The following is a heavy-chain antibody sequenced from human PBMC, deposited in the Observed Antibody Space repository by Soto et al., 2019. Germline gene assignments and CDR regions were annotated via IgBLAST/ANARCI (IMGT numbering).Heavy chain of an antibody. V-gene: IGHV3-30*18. D-gene: IGHD3-3*01. CDR1: GFTFSSYV. Sequence: PRGSLRLSCAASGFTFSSYVMHWFRQAPGKGLEWVAVISYDGSNKYYADSVKGRFTISRDNSKNTLYLQMNSLRAEDTAVYYCAQDRYDFWSGYSNWFDPWGQGXLVTVSS. J-gene: IGHJ5*02. CDR3: AQDRYDFWSGYSNWFDP. CDR2: ISYDGSNK.